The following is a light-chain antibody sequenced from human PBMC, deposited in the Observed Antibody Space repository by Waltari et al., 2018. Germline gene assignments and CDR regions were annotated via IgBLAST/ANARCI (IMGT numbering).Light chain of an antibody. CDR3: CSNVGSSVF. CDR2: EGN. CDR1: NSNVGSYNL. Sequence: QSALTQPASVSGSPGQSITIPCTGFNSNVGSYNLVSWYQKHPGKAPKLLIYEGNRRPSGVSNRFSSSKSDNTASLTLSGLQAEDEADYYCCSNVGSSVFFGGGTKLTVL. V-gene: IGLV2-23*03. J-gene: IGLJ2*01.